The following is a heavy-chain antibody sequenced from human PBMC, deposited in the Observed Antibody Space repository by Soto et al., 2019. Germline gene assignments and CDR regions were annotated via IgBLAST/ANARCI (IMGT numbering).Heavy chain of an antibody. CDR3: ARQGSWPYYYYGLDV. Sequence: QVQLVQSGLEVRKPGASVKVSCEASGYTFTTSGISWVRQVPGQGLEWMGWISTYNGDTNSAQNFQGRVLMTADTSTGTAYMELMSLKSDDTAVYYCARQGSWPYYYYGLDVWGQGTIVTVSS. V-gene: IGHV1-18*01. D-gene: IGHD1-26*01. CDR1: GYTFTTSG. J-gene: IGHJ6*02. CDR2: ISTYNGDT.